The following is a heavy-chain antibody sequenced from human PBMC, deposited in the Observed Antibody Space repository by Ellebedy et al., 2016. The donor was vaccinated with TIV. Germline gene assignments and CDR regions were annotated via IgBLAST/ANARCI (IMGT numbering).Heavy chain of an antibody. V-gene: IGHV4-34*01. CDR1: GGSFSGYY. Sequence: SETLSLXXAVYGGSFSGYYWSWIRQPPGKGLEWIGEINHSGSTNYNPSLKSRVTISVDTSKNQFSLKLSSVAAADTAVYYCARVYSSSWYKVDYWGQGTLVTVSS. CDR2: INHSGST. J-gene: IGHJ4*02. D-gene: IGHD6-13*01. CDR3: ARVYSSSWYKVDY.